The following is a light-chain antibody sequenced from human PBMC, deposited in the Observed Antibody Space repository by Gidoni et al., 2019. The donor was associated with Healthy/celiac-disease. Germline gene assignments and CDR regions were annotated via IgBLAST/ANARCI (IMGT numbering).Light chain of an antibody. CDR1: SPNIGAGYD. CDR3: QSYDSSLSSVV. CDR2: GNS. J-gene: IGLJ2*01. V-gene: IGLV1-40*01. Sequence: QSVLTQPPSVSGAPGQRVTSSCTGSSPNIGAGYDVHWYQQLPGTAPKLLIYGNSNRPSGVPDRSSGSKSGTSASLAITGLQAEDEADYYCQSYDSSLSSVVFGGGTKLTVL.